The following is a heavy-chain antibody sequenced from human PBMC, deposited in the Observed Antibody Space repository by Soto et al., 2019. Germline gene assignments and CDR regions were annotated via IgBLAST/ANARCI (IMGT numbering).Heavy chain of an antibody. D-gene: IGHD3-22*01. J-gene: IGHJ6*02. Sequence: ASVKVSCKASGYTFTSYYMHWVRQDPGQGLEWMGIINSSGGSTSYAQKSQGSVTITRDTSTSTVYMELSSLRSEDTAVYYCASANYYSGSSGYYGYCYYGMDVWGQGTTVTVSS. CDR1: GYTFTSYY. CDR2: INSSGGST. V-gene: IGHV1-46*01. CDR3: ASANYYSGSSGYYGYCYYGMDV.